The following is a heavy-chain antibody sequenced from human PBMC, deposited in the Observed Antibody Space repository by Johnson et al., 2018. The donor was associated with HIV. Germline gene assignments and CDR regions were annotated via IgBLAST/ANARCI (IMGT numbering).Heavy chain of an antibody. J-gene: IGHJ3*02. CDR3: ATAVDAFDR. Sequence: VQLVESGGGVVQPGRSLRLSCAASGVTFSDYYMSWIRQAPGKGLEWISYIGSGGSTYYADSVKGRFTISRDNSKNTLYLQMNSLRAEDPAVYYCATAVDAFDRWGQGTLVTVSS. V-gene: IGHV3-66*01. CDR1: GVTFSDYY. CDR2: IGSGGST.